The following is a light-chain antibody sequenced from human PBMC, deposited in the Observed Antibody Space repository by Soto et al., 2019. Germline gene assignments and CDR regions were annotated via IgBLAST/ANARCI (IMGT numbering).Light chain of an antibody. Sequence: QSLLTQPHSVSGSPGQSFTISCPGTSIDVVGYSYVSWYQQHPGKAPELIIYDVTERPSGVPDRFSGSRSGNTASLTISGLQAEDEADYYCCSYTGSYSYVFGIGTKVTVL. CDR2: DVT. V-gene: IGLV2-11*01. CDR1: SIDVVGYSY. CDR3: CSYTGSYSYV. J-gene: IGLJ1*01.